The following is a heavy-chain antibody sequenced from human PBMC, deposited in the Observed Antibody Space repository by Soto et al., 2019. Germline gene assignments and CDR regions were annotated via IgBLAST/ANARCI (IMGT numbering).Heavy chain of an antibody. CDR2: IHYIEST. Sequence: PSETLSLSCTVSGGSVSSASYYWSWIRQPPGKGLEWIGYIHYIESTNYNLSLKSRVIMSVDTPKNEFSLKLTSVTAADTAVYYCAIGLIRGDGPYYHYGMDVWGQGTTVTVSS. CDR3: AIGLIRGDGPYYHYGMDV. J-gene: IGHJ6*02. D-gene: IGHD3-10*01. CDR1: GGSVSSASYY. V-gene: IGHV4-61*01.